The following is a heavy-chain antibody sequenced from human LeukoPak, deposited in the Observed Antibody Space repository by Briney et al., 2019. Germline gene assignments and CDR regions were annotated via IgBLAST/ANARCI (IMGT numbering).Heavy chain of an antibody. J-gene: IGHJ4*02. CDR2: IYHSGST. V-gene: IGHV4-38-2*02. Sequence: SETLSLTCTVSGYSISSGYYWGWIRQPPGKGLEWIGSIYHSGSTYYNPSLKSRVTMSVDTSKDQFSLKLSSVTAADTAVYYCAREISLDGTVGVGHDYWGQGTLVTVSS. CDR1: GYSISSGYY. CDR3: AREISLDGTVGVGHDY. D-gene: IGHD3-3*02.